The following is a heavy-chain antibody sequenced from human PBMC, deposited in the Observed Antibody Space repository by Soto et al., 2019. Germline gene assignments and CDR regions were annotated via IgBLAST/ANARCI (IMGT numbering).Heavy chain of an antibody. CDR2: IVPIVGTA. Sequence: QVRLVQSGAEVKKPGSSVKVSCKASGGTFSSYAFTWVRLAPGQGLEWMGGIVPIVGTANYAQKFQGRVTITADESTSTAYMELSSLRYEDTAVYYCARALYFYDSSGYYPTYFDYWGQGTLVTVSS. D-gene: IGHD3-22*01. CDR1: GGTFSSYA. CDR3: ARALYFYDSSGYYPTYFDY. J-gene: IGHJ4*02. V-gene: IGHV1-69*01.